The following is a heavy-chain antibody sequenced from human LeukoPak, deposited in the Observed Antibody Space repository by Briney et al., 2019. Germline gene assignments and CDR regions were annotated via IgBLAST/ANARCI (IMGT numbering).Heavy chain of an antibody. J-gene: IGHJ5*02. Sequence: ASVRLSCTASRYTFTDYYMHWVRQAPGQGLEWMGWINPNSGGTNYAQTFQGRVTMTRDTSISTAYMELSRLRSDDTAVYYCARGGWSLGYCSSSSCLDWFDPWGQGTLVTVSS. V-gene: IGHV1-2*02. CDR3: ARGGWSLGYCSSSSCLDWFDP. D-gene: IGHD2-2*01. CDR2: INPNSGGT. CDR1: RYTFTDYY.